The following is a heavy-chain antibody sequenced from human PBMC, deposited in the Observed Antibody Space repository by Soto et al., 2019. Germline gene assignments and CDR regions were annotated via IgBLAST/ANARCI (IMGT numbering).Heavy chain of an antibody. V-gene: IGHV1-69*02. CDR3: ASDRRITIFGVVIRDAFDI. CDR1: GGTFSSYI. Sequence: SVKISSKASGGTFSSYIISWVRQAPGQGLEWMGRIIPILGIANYAQKFQGRVTITADKSTSTAYMELSSLRSEDTAVYYCASDRRITIFGVVIRDAFDIWGQGTMVTVSS. J-gene: IGHJ3*02. CDR2: IIPILGIA. D-gene: IGHD3-3*01.